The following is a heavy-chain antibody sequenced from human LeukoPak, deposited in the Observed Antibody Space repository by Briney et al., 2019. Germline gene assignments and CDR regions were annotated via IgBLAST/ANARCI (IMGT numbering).Heavy chain of an antibody. CDR2: ISSSGSTI. V-gene: IGHV3-48*04. D-gene: IGHD5-18*01. CDR3: ARRGYSYGFDY. J-gene: IGHJ4*02. CDR1: GFIFSSYS. Sequence: GGSLRLSCAASGFIFSSYSMNWVRQAPGKGLEWVPYISSSGSTIYYADSVKGRFTISRDNAKNSLYLQMNSLRAEDTAVYYCARRGYSYGFDYWGQGTLVTVSS.